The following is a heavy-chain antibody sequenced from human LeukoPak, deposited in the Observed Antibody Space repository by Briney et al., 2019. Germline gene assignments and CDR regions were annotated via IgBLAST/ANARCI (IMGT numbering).Heavy chain of an antibody. Sequence: GGSLRLSCAASGFTFSSYEMNWVRQAPGKGLEWVSYISSSGSTIYYADSVKGRFTISRDNAKNSLYLQMNSLRAEDTAVYYCARDGYYDSSGIFDYWGQGTLVTVSS. CDR1: GFTFSSYE. CDR2: ISSSGSTI. V-gene: IGHV3-48*03. CDR3: ARDGYYDSSGIFDY. D-gene: IGHD3-22*01. J-gene: IGHJ4*02.